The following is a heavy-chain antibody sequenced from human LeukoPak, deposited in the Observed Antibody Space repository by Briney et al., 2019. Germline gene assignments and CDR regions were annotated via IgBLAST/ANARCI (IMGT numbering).Heavy chain of an antibody. CDR2: ISYDGSNK. CDR3: ARVQREYYYDSSGIMGN. V-gene: IGHV3-30*03. J-gene: IGHJ4*02. Sequence: GGSLRLSCAVSGFTFSSYGMHWVRQAPGKGLEWVAVISYDGSNKYYADSVKGRFTISRDNSKNTLYLQTNSLRVEDTAVYYCARVQREYYYDSSGIMGNWGQGTLVTVSS. CDR1: GFTFSSYG. D-gene: IGHD3-22*01.